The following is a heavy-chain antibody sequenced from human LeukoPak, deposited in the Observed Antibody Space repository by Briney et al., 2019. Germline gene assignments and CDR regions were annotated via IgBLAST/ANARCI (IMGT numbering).Heavy chain of an antibody. J-gene: IGHJ5*02. D-gene: IGHD2-2*02. CDR2: IHYSGST. Sequence: SQTLSLTCTVSGGSISSGDYYWSWIRQPPGKGLEWIGYIHYSGSTYYNPSLKSRVTISVDTSKNQFSLKLSSVTAADTAVYYCARDHIVVVPAAIPGMINWFDPWGQGTLVTVSS. CDR3: ARDHIVVVPAAIPGMINWFDP. CDR1: GGSISSGDYY. V-gene: IGHV4-30-4*08.